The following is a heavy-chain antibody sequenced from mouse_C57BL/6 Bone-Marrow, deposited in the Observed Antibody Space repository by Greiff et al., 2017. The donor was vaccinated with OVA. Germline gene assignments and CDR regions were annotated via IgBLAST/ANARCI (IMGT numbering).Heavy chain of an antibody. CDR1: GYSFTSYY. CDR2: IYPGSGNT. J-gene: IGHJ3*01. CDR3: ARRPLLRFAY. V-gene: IGHV1-66*01. Sequence: LQESGPELVKPGASVKISCKASGYSFTSYYIHWVKQRPGQGLEWIGWIYPGSGNTKYNEKFKGKATLTAATSSSTAYMQLSSLTSGDSAVYSCARRPLLRFAYWGQGTLVTVSA. D-gene: IGHD1-1*01.